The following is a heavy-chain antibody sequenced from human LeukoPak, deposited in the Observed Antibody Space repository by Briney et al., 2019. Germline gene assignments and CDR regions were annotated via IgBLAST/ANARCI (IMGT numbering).Heavy chain of an antibody. V-gene: IGHV3-23*01. CDR1: GFIFSSYA. Sequence: GGSLRLSCAASGFIFSSYAMNWVRQAPGAGLEWVSAISGGGGRSRTYYADSVKGRVTISRDNSKNTLYLQMNSLRAEDTAVYYCAKDWDGSGFFDPWGQGTLVTVSS. CDR3: AKDWDGSGFFDP. J-gene: IGHJ5*02. D-gene: IGHD3-10*01. CDR2: ISGGGGRSRT.